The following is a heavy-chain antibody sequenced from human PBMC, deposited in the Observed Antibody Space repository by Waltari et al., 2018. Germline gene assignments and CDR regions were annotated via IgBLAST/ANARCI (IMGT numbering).Heavy chain of an antibody. CDR2: IYGGDRT. CDR1: GFTVSSNY. CDR3: ARSPSRSGIDYYYGLDV. Sequence: EVQMVESGGGLIQPGGSLRLYCAVSGFTVSSNYMNWVRQAPGKGLEWVSVIYGGDRTYYADSVKGRFTISRDNSKNTLYLQMNSLRAEDTAVYYCARSPSRSGIDYYYGLDVWGQGTTVTVSS. D-gene: IGHD3-3*01. V-gene: IGHV3-53*01. J-gene: IGHJ6*02.